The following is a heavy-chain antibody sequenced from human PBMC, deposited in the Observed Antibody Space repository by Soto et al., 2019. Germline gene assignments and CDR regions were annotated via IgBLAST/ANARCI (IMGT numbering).Heavy chain of an antibody. D-gene: IGHD5-12*01. Sequence: SQTLSLTCAISGDSVSSNSAAWNWIRQSPSRGLEWLGRTYYRSKWYNDYAVSVKSRITINPDTSKNQISLQLNSVTPEDTAVNYCASCRDIYWAFCAQFDYWGLGILVTVSS. CDR3: ASCRDIYWAFCAQFDY. CDR2: TYYRSKWYN. CDR1: GDSVSSNSAA. V-gene: IGHV6-1*01. J-gene: IGHJ4*02.